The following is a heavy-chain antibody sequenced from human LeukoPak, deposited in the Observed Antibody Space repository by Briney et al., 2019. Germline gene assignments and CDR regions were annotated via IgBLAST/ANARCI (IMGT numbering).Heavy chain of an antibody. J-gene: IGHJ4*02. D-gene: IGHD6-13*01. CDR3: AKDRWYSSSWYDY. CDR1: GFTFSSYA. V-gene: IGHV3-23*01. Sequence: GGSLRLSCAASGFTFSSYAMSWVRQVPGKGLEWVSAISGSGGSTYYADSVKGRFTISRDNSKNTLYLQMNSLRAEDTAVYYCAKDRWYSSSWYDYWGQGTLVTVSS. CDR2: ISGSGGST.